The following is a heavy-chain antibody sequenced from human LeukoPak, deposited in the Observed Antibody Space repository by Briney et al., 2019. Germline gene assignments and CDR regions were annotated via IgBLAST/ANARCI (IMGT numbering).Heavy chain of an antibody. D-gene: IGHD1-7*01. CDR1: GFTFDDYA. CDR2: ISGSGGST. Sequence: GGSLRLSCAASGFTFDDYAMHWVRQAPGKGLEWVSAISGSGGSTGYADSVKGRFTISRDNAKNSLYLQMNSLRAEDTALYYCARDLNWNYVYFDYWGQGTLVTVSS. CDR3: ARDLNWNYVYFDY. J-gene: IGHJ4*02. V-gene: IGHV3-20*04.